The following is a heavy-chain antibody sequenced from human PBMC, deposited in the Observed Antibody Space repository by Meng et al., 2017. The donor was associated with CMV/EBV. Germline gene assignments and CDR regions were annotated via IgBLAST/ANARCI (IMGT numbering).Heavy chain of an antibody. CDR2: IYPGDSDT. V-gene: IGHV5-51*01. Sequence: VSCKGSGYSFTSYWIGWVRQMPGKGLEWMGIIYPGDSDTRYSPSFRGQVTISADKSISTAYLQWSSLKASDTAMYYCARQPYYYDSSGYYRGDFDYWGQGTLVTVSS. CDR1: GYSFTSYW. D-gene: IGHD3-22*01. J-gene: IGHJ4*02. CDR3: ARQPYYYDSSGYYRGDFDY.